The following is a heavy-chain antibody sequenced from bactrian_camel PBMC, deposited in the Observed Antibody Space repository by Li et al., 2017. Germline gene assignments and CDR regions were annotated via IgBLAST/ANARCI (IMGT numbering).Heavy chain of an antibody. V-gene: IGHV3-2*01. D-gene: IGHD1*01. CDR2: IYTDGTNT. CDR1: GFTFSTYY. Sequence: VQLVESGGGLVQPGGSLRLSCTASGFTFSTYYMSWVRQAPGKGLEWVSNIYTDGTNTYYADSVKGRFTISRDNAKDELYLQMNSLKPEDTAVYYCATVETLGVTGVAYWGQGTQVTVS. CDR3: ATVETLGVTGVAY. J-gene: IGHJ4*01.